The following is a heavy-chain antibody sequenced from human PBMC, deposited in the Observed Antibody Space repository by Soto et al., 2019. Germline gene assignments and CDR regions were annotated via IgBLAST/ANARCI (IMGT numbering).Heavy chain of an antibody. J-gene: IGHJ6*02. CDR1: GLTFSSYG. Sequence: QVQLVESGGGVVQPGRSLRLSCAASGLTFSSYGRHWVRQAPGKGLEWVAVIWYDGSNKYYADSVKGRFTISRDNSKNTLYLQMNSLRAEDTAVYYCARDRGGGYYYGMDVWGQGTTVTVSS. V-gene: IGHV3-33*01. D-gene: IGHD3-16*01. CDR3: ARDRGGGYYYGMDV. CDR2: IWYDGSNK.